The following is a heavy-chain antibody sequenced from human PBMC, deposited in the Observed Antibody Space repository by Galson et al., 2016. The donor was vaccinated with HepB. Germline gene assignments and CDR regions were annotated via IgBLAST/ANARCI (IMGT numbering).Heavy chain of an antibody. CDR2: IYSKGST. CDR3: ARGDYGMDV. J-gene: IGHJ6*02. Sequence: TLSLTCTVSGGSIRSTYHWSWIRHRPGKGLEWIGYIYSKGSTYYNPSFKSRLTISMDTSKNQFSLNLTSVIAADTAFYYCARGDYGMDVWGQGTTVTVSS. V-gene: IGHV4-31*03. CDR1: GGSIRSTYH.